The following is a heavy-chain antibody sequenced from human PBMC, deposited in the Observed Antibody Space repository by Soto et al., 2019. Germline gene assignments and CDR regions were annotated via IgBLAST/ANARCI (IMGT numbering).Heavy chain of an antibody. CDR2: INHSGST. V-gene: IGHV4-34*01. CDR1: GGSFSGYY. Sequence: QVQLQQWGAGLLKPSETLSLTCAVYGGSFSGYYWSWIRQPPGKGLEWIGEINHSGSTNYNPSLKSRVTISVDTSKNQFSLKLSSVTAADTAVYYCARVRIAARFLYLSRDFGMDVWGQGTTVTVSS. CDR3: ARVRIAARFLYLSRDFGMDV. D-gene: IGHD6-6*01. J-gene: IGHJ6*02.